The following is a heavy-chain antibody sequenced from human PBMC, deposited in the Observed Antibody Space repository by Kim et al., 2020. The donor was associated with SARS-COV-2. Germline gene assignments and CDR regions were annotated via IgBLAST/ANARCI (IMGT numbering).Heavy chain of an antibody. CDR3: ASIVGDMGWFDP. D-gene: IGHD1-26*01. Sequence: SVKVSCKASGGTFSSYAISWVRQAPGQGLEWMGRIIPILGIANYAQKFQGRVTITADKSTSTAYMELSSLRSEDTAVYYCASIVGDMGWFDPWGQGTLVTVSS. CDR2: IIPILGIA. V-gene: IGHV1-69*04. CDR1: GGTFSSYA. J-gene: IGHJ5*02.